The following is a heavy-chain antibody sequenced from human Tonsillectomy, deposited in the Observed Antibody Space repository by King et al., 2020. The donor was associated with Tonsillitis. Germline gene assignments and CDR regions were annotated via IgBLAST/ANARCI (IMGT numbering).Heavy chain of an antibody. CDR1: GFTFSNSG. CDR3: AKDLEIYCSGGICYGPHFDY. J-gene: IGHJ4*02. V-gene: IGHV3-30*18. CDR2: ISYDGDNK. D-gene: IGHD2-15*01. Sequence: VQLVESGGGVVQPGRSLRLSCAASGFTFSNSGMHWVRQAPGKGLEWVAIISYDGDNKYYADSVKGRFTISRDNSKNTLYLQMNSLRPEDTAVYYCAKDLEIYCSGGICYGPHFDYWGQGTLVTVSS.